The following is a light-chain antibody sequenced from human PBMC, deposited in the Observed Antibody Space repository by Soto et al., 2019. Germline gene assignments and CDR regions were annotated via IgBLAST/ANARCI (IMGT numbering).Light chain of an antibody. J-gene: IGKJ1*01. Sequence: EIVITQSPATLSVSPGERVTLSCRASQSVSTTLAWYQQKPGQSPRLLIYGASTRAPGIPARFSGSGSGTEVTRNISSLQSEDFAVYYCQQYSNRLTFGQGTKVDIK. CDR2: GAS. CDR3: QQYSNRLT. CDR1: QSVSTT. V-gene: IGKV3-15*01.